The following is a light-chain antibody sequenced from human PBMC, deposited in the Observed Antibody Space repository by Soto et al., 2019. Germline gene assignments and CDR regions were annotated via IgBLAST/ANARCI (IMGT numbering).Light chain of an antibody. CDR3: QQYNSYLTWT. J-gene: IGKJ1*01. Sequence: DIQMTQSPSTLSASVGDRVTITCRASQRISSWLAWYQQKPVKAPKLLIYKASSLESGVPSRFSASGYGTEFTITNSRLQPADFATHYSQQYNSYLTWTFGPGTKVEIK. V-gene: IGKV1-5*03. CDR1: QRISSW. CDR2: KAS.